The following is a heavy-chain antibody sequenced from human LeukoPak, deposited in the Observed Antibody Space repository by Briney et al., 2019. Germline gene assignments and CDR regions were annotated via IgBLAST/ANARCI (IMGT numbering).Heavy chain of an antibody. J-gene: IGHJ4*02. Sequence: PGGSLRLSCAASGFVFRSYGVHWVRQLPGKGLEWVAFVWADGGRKVYADSVRGRFTISRDNFQNAVHLQMNSLEIEDTAVCYCAKGFLARGFPMDYWGRGTLVTVS. D-gene: IGHD3-3*01. CDR1: GFVFRSYG. CDR3: AKGFLARGFPMDY. V-gene: IGHV3-30*02. CDR2: VWADGGRK.